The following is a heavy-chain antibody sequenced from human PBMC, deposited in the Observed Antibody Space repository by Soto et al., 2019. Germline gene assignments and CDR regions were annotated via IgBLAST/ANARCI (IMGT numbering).Heavy chain of an antibody. V-gene: IGHV2-5*01. Sequence: QITLKESGPTLVKPTQTLTLTCTFSGFSLSTSGVGVGWIRQPPGKALEWRARIYWNDDKRYSPSLKSRLTITKDTSKNQVVLTMTNMDPVDTATYYCAHRRSFAIFGGVIVDDAFDIWGQGTMVNVSS. D-gene: IGHD3-3*01. CDR2: IYWNDDK. J-gene: IGHJ3*02. CDR1: GFSLSTSGVG. CDR3: AHRRSFAIFGGVIVDDAFDI.